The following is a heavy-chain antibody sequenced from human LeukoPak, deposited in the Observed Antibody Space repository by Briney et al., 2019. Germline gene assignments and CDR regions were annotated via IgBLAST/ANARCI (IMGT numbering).Heavy chain of an antibody. V-gene: IGHV3-66*01. Sequence: PGGSLRLSCTTSVFTVSHNYMTWVRQAPGKGLEWVAVIHSGDSTYYPDSVRGRFTISRDNFKSTLYLQMSSLRLEDTAVYYCVKGALGDWSVEYWGQGTLVTVSS. CDR1: VFTVSHNY. CDR3: VKGALGDWSVEY. CDR2: IHSGDST. D-gene: IGHD2-21*02. J-gene: IGHJ4*02.